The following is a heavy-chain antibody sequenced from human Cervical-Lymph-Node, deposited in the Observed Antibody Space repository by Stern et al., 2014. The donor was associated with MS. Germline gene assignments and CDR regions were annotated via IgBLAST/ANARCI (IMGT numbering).Heavy chain of an antibody. Sequence: QVQLVESGGGVVQPGRSLTLSCAASGFSLSNSGMHWVRQAPGKGLEWVAVMSFVGGNKKYGDSVKGRFSISRDMANNTLFLQMNSLRPEDPAVYYCMGVGDAMHVWGQGTTVIVSS. CDR3: MGVGDAMHV. V-gene: IGHV3-30*03. CDR1: GFSLSNSG. CDR2: MSFVGGNK. J-gene: IGHJ6*02.